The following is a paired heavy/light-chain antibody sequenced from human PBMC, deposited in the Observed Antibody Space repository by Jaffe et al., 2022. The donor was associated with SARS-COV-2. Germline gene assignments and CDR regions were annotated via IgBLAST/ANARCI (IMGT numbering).Light chain of an antibody. V-gene: IGKV1-27*01. CDR1: QGIGNY. Sequence: DIQMTQSPSSLSASVGDRVTITCRATQGIGNYLAWYQQKPGKVPKLLIYAASSLQSGVPSRFSGSGSGTDFTLTISSLQPEDVATYYCQKYSSAPRTFGPGTKVDIK. CDR3: QKYSSAPRT. J-gene: IGKJ3*01. CDR2: AAS.
Heavy chain of an antibody. Sequence: QVQLQQWGAGLLKPSETLSLTCAVYGGTFSGFYWSWIRQSPGKGLEWVGDSNQSGSTNYNPSLKSRITISVDTSRNQFSLKLSSVTAADTAVYYCARAGGPGLPTGRSTYRRPFDYWGQGTLVTVSS. J-gene: IGHJ4*02. V-gene: IGHV4-34*01. CDR2: SNQSGST. CDR1: GGTFSGFY. D-gene: IGHD3-16*01. CDR3: ARAGGPGLPTGRSTYRRPFDY.